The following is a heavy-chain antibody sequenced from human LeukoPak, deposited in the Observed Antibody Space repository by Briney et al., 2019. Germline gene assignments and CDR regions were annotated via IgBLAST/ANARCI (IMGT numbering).Heavy chain of an antibody. CDR2: IYYSGST. V-gene: IGHV4-61*01. J-gene: IGHJ4*02. CDR1: GGSVSSGSYY. Sequence: SETLSLTCTVSGGSVSSGSYYWSWIRQPPGKGLEWIGYIYYSGSTNYNPSLKSRVTISVDTSKNQFSLKLSSVTAADTAVYYCARKTVVGATTAPSFDYWGQGTLVTVSS. D-gene: IGHD1-26*01. CDR3: ARKTVVGATTAPSFDY.